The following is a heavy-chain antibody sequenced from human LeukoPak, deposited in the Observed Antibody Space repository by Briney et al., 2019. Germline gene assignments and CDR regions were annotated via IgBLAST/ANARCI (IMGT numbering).Heavy chain of an antibody. CDR3: AREGSGSRYYVFWSGSYYYYYMDV. D-gene: IGHD3-3*01. Sequence: ASVKVSCKASGYTFTSYGISWVRQAPGQGLEWMGWISAYNGNTNYAQKLQGRVTMTTDTSTSTAHMELRSLRSDDTAVYYCAREGSGSRYYVFWSGSYYYYYMDVWGKGTTVTVSS. J-gene: IGHJ6*03. CDR2: ISAYNGNT. CDR1: GYTFTSYG. V-gene: IGHV1-18*01.